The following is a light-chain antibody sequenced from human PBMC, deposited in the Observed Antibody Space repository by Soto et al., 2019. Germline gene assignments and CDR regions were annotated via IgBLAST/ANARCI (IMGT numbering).Light chain of an antibody. CDR2: DAS. CDR1: QSVNSY. CDR3: QQRSNWPST. J-gene: IGKJ4*01. V-gene: IGKV3-11*01. Sequence: EIVLTQSPATLSLSPGDRATLSCRASQSVNSYLAWYQQKPGQAPRLLIYDASNRATGIPARFSGSGSETDFTLTISSLEPEDFAVYYCQQRSNWPSTFGGGTKVEIK.